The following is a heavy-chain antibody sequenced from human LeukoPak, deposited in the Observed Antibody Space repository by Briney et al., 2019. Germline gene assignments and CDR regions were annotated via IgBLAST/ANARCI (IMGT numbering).Heavy chain of an antibody. D-gene: IGHD3-16*01. CDR3: GRAGFGTAYNRFYYYMDV. J-gene: IGHJ6*03. V-gene: IGHV4-38-2*01. Sequence: SETLSLTCAASNYPITSDYYWVWIRQPPGQGLEWIAQIFHSGIAHYNPSLKSRVTMSVDTSRSQFSVNLNSVTAADTAVYFCGRAGFGTAYNRFYYYMDVWGKGTTVTVSS. CDR1: NYPITSDYY. CDR2: IFHSGIA.